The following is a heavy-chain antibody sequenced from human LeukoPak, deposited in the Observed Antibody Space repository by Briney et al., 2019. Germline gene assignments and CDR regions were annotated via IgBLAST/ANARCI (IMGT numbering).Heavy chain of an antibody. Sequence: GASVKVSCKASGGTFSSYAISWVRQAPGQGLEWMGRIIPILGIANYAQKFQGRVTMTEDTSTGTAYMELSSLRSEDTAVYYCATPRNYGWFDPWGQGTLVTVSS. J-gene: IGHJ5*02. CDR2: IIPILGIA. D-gene: IGHD1-7*01. CDR1: GGTFSSYA. CDR3: ATPRNYGWFDP. V-gene: IGHV1-69*04.